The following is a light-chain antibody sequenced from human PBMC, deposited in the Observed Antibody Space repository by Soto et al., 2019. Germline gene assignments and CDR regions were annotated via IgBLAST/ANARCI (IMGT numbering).Light chain of an antibody. J-gene: IGKJ4*01. CDR2: GAS. CDR1: QTVKNDY. CDR3: QQYGSSPLT. V-gene: IGKV3-20*01. Sequence: ETVFTQSPGTLSLSPGEGATLSCRASQTVKNDYLAWYQQRRGLPPRLLIFGASGRATGIPDRFSGSGSGTDFTLTITRLEPEDFAVYYCQQYGSSPLTFGGGTKVDIK.